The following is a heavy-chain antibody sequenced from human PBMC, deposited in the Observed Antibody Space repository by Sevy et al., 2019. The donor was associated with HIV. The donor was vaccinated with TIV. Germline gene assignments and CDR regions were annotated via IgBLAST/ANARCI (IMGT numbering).Heavy chain of an antibody. CDR1: GFTFSSYA. V-gene: IGHV3-30-3*01. Sequence: GGSLRLSCAASGFTFSSYAMHWVRQAPGKGLEWVAVISYDGSNKYYADSVKDRFTISRDNSKNTLYLQMNSLRAEDTAVYYCARDAWGRDGYNFLTYYFDYWGQGTLVTVSS. CDR3: ARDAWGRDGYNFLTYYFDY. D-gene: IGHD5-12*01. J-gene: IGHJ4*02. CDR2: ISYDGSNK.